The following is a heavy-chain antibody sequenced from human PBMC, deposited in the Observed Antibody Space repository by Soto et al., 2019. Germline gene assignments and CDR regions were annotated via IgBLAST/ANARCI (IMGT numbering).Heavy chain of an antibody. CDR2: ISSSSSYI. D-gene: IGHD2-15*01. J-gene: IGHJ4*02. CDR1: GFTFSSYS. Sequence: LRLSCAACGFTFSSYSMDWVRQSPGKVLDWVSAISSSSSYIYYADSLKGRFTISRDNAKNSLYLQVNSLRAEDTAVYYCARAYCRGGSCYSGDLFDYWGQGPLVTVSS. V-gene: IGHV3-21*01. CDR3: ARAYCRGGSCYSGDLFDY.